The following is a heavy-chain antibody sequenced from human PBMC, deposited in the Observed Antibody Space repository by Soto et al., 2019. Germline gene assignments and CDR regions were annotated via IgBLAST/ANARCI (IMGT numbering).Heavy chain of an antibody. J-gene: IGHJ6*03. Sequence: GGSLRLSCAASGFTFSSYGMHWVRQAPGKGLEWVAVISYDGSNKYYADSVKGRFTISRDNSKNTMYLQMNSLGAEDTAVYYCAKDGEQLVLDYYYYYMDVWGKGTTVTVSS. CDR2: ISYDGSNK. CDR3: AKDGEQLVLDYYYYYMDV. CDR1: GFTFSSYG. D-gene: IGHD6-6*01. V-gene: IGHV3-30*18.